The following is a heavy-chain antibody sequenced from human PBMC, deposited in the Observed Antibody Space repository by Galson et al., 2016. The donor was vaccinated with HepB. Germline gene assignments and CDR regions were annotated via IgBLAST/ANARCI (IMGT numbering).Heavy chain of an antibody. CDR1: GFTFSSYS. CDR2: ISSRSSYI. V-gene: IGHV3-21*01. J-gene: IGHJ4*02. Sequence: LRLSCAASGFTFSSYSMNWVRQAPGKGLEWVSSISSRSSYIYHADSVKGRFTISRDNAKNSLYLQMNSLRAEDTAVYYCARAFSRESGFDYWGQGTLVTVSS. D-gene: IGHD3-10*01. CDR3: ARAFSRESGFDY.